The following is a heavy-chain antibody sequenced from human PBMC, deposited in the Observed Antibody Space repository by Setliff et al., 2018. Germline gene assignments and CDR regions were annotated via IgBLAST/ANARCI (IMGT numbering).Heavy chain of an antibody. Sequence: ASVKVSCKASGYRFSTYGISWVRQAPGQGLEWMGWISSYNDVTNYAQSFQGRVTMTTDTSKSAAYMDLRGLRSDDTAVYYCAISTLSICSGGSCPNAFDVWGQGTMVTVSS. CDR1: GYRFSTYG. CDR2: ISSYNDVT. CDR3: AISTLSICSGGSCPNAFDV. D-gene: IGHD2-15*01. V-gene: IGHV1-18*01. J-gene: IGHJ3*01.